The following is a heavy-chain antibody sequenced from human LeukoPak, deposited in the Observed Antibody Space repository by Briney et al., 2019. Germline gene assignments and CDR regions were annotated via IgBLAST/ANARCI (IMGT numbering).Heavy chain of an antibody. V-gene: IGHV5-51*01. Sequence: GESLKISCKGSGYIFTNYWIGWVRQMPGKGLEWMGIIYPADSDTRYSPSFQGQVTFSADKSITTAYLQWSSLKASDTAMYCCARIPSNAFDIWGQGTMVTVSS. D-gene: IGHD2/OR15-2a*01. CDR1: GYIFTNYW. CDR2: IYPADSDT. J-gene: IGHJ3*02. CDR3: ARIPSNAFDI.